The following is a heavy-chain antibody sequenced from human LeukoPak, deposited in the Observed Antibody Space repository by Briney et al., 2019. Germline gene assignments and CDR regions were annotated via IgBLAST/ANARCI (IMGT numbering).Heavy chain of an antibody. CDR2: IYPGDSET. D-gene: IGHD5-12*01. J-gene: IGHJ4*02. CDR1: GYSFTNSW. V-gene: IGHV5-51*01. Sequence: SLQISCKASGYSFTNSWIGWVRQMPGKGLEWMGIIYPGDSETRYSPSFQGQVSISVDKSISTAYLQWSSLKASDTAIYYCARSIVATIPAQYWGQGTLVSVP. CDR3: ARSIVATIPAQY.